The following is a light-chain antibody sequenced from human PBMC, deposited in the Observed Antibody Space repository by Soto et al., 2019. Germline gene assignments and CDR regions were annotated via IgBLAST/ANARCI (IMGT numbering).Light chain of an antibody. J-gene: IGKJ4*01. CDR2: DAS. Sequence: EIVLTQSPATLSLSPGERATLSCRASQGVSSYLAWYQQKPGQAPRLLIYDASNRATGIPARFSGSGSGTDFPLAISSLEPEDFAVYYCQRRRDLPPTFAGGTEVDIK. V-gene: IGKV3-11*01. CDR1: QGVSSY. CDR3: QRRRDLPPT.